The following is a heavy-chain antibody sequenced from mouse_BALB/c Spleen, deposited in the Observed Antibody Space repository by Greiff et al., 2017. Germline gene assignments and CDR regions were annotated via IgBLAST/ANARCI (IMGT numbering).Heavy chain of an antibody. J-gene: IGHJ3*01. D-gene: IGHD2-3*01. CDR3: AREGYDPPFAY. Sequence: QVQLKESGAELARPGASVKLSCKASGYTFTSYWMQWVKQRPGQGLEWIGAIYPGDGDTRYTQKFKGKATLTADKSSSTAYMQLSSLASEDSAVYYCAREGYDPPFAYWGQGTLVTVSA. V-gene: IGHV1-87*01. CDR1: GYTFTSYW. CDR2: IYPGDGDT.